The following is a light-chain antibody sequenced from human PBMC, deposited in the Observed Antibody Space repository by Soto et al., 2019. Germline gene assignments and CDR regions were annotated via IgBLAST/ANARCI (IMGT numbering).Light chain of an antibody. CDR1: QDISNY. CDR2: DAS. J-gene: IGKJ4*01. V-gene: IGKV1-33*01. Sequence: DIQMTQSPPSLSASVGDRVTITCQASQDISNYLNWYQQKPGKAPKLLIYDASNLETGVPSRFSGSGSGTDFTFTISSLQPEDIATYYCQQYDNLLTFGGGTKVDIK. CDR3: QQYDNLLT.